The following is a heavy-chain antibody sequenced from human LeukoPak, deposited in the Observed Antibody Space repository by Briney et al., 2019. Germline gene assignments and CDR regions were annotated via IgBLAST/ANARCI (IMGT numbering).Heavy chain of an antibody. D-gene: IGHD3-10*01. CDR1: GFTFSSYW. CDR3: ARTYSSGLLVDP. J-gene: IGHJ5*02. CDR2: IKQDGSEK. V-gene: IGHV3-7*01. Sequence: PGGSLRLSCAASGFTFSSYWMSWVRQAPGKGLEWVANIKQDGSEKYYVDSVKGRFTISRDNAKKSLYLQMNSLGAEDTAVYYCARTYSSGLLVDPWGQGTLVTVSS.